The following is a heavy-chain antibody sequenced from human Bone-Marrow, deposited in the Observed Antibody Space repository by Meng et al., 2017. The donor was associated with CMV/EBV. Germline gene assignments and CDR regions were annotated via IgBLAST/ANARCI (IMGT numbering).Heavy chain of an antibody. J-gene: IGHJ4*02. D-gene: IGHD2-2*01. V-gene: IGHV1-69*05. Sequence: SVKVSCKASGGTFSSYAISWVRQAPGQGLEGMGGIIPIFGTANYAQKFQGRVTITTDESTSTADMELRSLRSEDTAVYYCARYQLLAESQYYYDYWGQGTLVTVSS. CDR2: IIPIFGTA. CDR1: GGTFSSYA. CDR3: ARYQLLAESQYYYDY.